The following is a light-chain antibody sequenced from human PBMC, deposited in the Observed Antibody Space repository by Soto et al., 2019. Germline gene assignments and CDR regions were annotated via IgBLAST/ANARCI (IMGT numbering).Light chain of an antibody. CDR2: GAS. Sequence: EIVLTQSPGTLSLSPGERATLSCRASQSVSSSYLAWYQQKPGQAPRLLIYGASSRATGIPDRFSGSGSGTDFTLTISRLEPEDFAVYYCQQYCNSPVTFGPGTKVDIK. CDR3: QQYCNSPVT. V-gene: IGKV3-20*01. CDR1: QSVSSSY. J-gene: IGKJ3*01.